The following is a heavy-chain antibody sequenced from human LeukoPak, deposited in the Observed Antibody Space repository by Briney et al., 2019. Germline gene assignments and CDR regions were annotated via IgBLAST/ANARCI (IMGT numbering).Heavy chain of an antibody. CDR2: INSDDSST. CDR3: ARDGTYSSSSFDY. CDR1: GFTFDDYA. D-gene: IGHD6-6*01. Sequence: GGSLRLSCAASGFTFDDYAMHWVRQAPGKGLVWVSRINSDDSSTSYADSVKGRFTISRDNAKNTLNLQMNSLRAEDTAVYYCARDGTYSSSSFDYWGQGTLVTVSS. J-gene: IGHJ4*02. V-gene: IGHV3-74*01.